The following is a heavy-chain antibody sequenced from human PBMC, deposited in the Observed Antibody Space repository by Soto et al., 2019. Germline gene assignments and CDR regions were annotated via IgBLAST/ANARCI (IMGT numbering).Heavy chain of an antibody. D-gene: IGHD3-22*01. CDR3: ARGTYYYDSSGYYNLGY. CDR1: GGTFSSYA. J-gene: IGHJ4*02. Sequence: QVQLVQSGAEVKKPGSSVKVSCKASGGTFSSYAISWVRQAPGQGLEWMGGIIPIFGTANYAQKFQGRVTITADESTSTAYMELSSLSSEDTAVYYCARGTYYYDSSGYYNLGYWGQGTLVTVSS. CDR2: IIPIFGTA. V-gene: IGHV1-69*12.